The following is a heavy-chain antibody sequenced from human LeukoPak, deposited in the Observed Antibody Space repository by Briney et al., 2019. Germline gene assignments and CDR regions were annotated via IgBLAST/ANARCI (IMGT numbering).Heavy chain of an antibody. CDR3: ARVLGNYYGSGSYYNPEGNFDP. CDR2: IYTSGST. V-gene: IGHV4-4*07. Sequence: SETLPLTCTVSGGSISSYYWSWIRQPAGKGLEWIGRIYTSGSTNYNPSLKSRVTMSVDTSKNQFSLKLSSVTAADTAVYYCARVLGNYYGSGSYYNPEGNFDPWGQGTLVTVSS. CDR1: GGSISSYY. D-gene: IGHD3-10*01. J-gene: IGHJ5*02.